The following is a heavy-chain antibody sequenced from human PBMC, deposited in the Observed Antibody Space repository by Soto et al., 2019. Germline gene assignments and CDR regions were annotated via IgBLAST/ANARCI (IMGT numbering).Heavy chain of an antibody. CDR2: ISGSGGST. Sequence: GGSLRLSCAASGFTFSSYAMSWVRQAPGKGLEWVSAISGSGGSTYYADSVKGRFTISRDNSKNTLYLQMNSLRAEDTAVYYCAKDGRGGSYYDSSGYYPTLPWGQGTLVTVSS. CDR1: GFTFSSYA. V-gene: IGHV3-23*01. CDR3: AKDGRGGSYYDSSGYYPTLP. J-gene: IGHJ1*01. D-gene: IGHD3-22*01.